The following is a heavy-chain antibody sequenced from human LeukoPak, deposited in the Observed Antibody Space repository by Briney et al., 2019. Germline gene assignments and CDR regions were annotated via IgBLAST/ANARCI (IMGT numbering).Heavy chain of an antibody. Sequence: SETLSLTCTVSGGSISSYYWSWIRQPPGKGLEWIGYIYYSGSTNYNPSLKSRVTISVDTSKNQFSLKLSSVTAADTAVYYCARGVGHSYGYGGWGQGTLVTVSS. D-gene: IGHD5-18*01. CDR2: IYYSGST. CDR3: ARGVGHSYGYGG. J-gene: IGHJ4*02. CDR1: GGSISSYY. V-gene: IGHV4-59*01.